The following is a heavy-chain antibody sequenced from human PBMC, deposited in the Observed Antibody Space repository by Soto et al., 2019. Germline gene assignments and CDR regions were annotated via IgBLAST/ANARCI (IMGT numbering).Heavy chain of an antibody. CDR3: ARFEDTAMAGFDY. Sequence: ASGKASCKASGYTFTSYGTSWVRQAPGQGLEWMGWISAYNGNTNYAQKLQGRVTMTTDTSTSTAYMELRSLRSDDTAVYYCARFEDTAMAGFDYWGQGTLVTVSS. D-gene: IGHD5-18*01. V-gene: IGHV1-18*01. J-gene: IGHJ4*02. CDR1: GYTFTSYG. CDR2: ISAYNGNT.